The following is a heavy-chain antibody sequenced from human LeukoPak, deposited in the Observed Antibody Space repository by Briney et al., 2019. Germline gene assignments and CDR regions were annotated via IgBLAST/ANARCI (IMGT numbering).Heavy chain of an antibody. V-gene: IGHV4-39*01. CDR3: ARHRRMVRGVIITPNGYYFYMDV. J-gene: IGHJ6*03. Sequence: SETLSLTCTVSGGSISDSNFSWGWIRQPPGKGLEWFGSIYDSEITYSRSSLKSRVTISLDTSENQFSLKLTSVTAADTAVYYCARHRRMVRGVIITPNGYYFYMDVWGKGTAVTVSS. CDR1: GGSISDSNFS. D-gene: IGHD3-10*01. CDR2: IYDSEIT.